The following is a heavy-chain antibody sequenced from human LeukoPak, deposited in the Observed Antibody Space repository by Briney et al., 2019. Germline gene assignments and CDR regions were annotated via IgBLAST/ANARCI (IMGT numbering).Heavy chain of an antibody. J-gene: IGHJ4*02. CDR2: INHSGST. V-gene: IGHV4-39*07. D-gene: IGHD1-20*01. Sequence: SETLSLTCTVSGGTISSSSYYWSWIRQPPGKGLEWIGEINHSGSTNDNPSLRSRVTISVDTSKNQFSLKLSSVTAADTAVYYCASSLRYNWNQPTLNFDYWGQGTLVTVSS. CDR3: ASSLRYNWNQPTLNFDY. CDR1: GGTISSSSYY.